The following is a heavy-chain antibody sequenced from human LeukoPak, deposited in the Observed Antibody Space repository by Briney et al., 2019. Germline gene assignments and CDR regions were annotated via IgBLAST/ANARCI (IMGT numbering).Heavy chain of an antibody. V-gene: IGHV3-23*01. CDR2: ISGSGDST. CDR3: AKGVLSAHLDY. CDR1: GFTFSSYA. Sequence: GGSLRLSCAASGFTFSSYAMSWVRQAPGKGLEWVSAISGSGDSTYNADSVKGRFTISRDNSKNTLYLQMNSLRAEDTAIYYCAKGVLSAHLDYWGQGTLVTVS. D-gene: IGHD2/OR15-2a*01. J-gene: IGHJ4*02.